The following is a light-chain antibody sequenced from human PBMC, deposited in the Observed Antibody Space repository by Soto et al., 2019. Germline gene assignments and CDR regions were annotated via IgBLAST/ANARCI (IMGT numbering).Light chain of an antibody. CDR3: QQYNSLHLT. CDR2: EAS. CDR1: QDIANY. V-gene: IGKV1-33*01. Sequence: IQMTQSPSSLSASVGDRVTITCQASQDIANYLNWYQQKSGKAPQLLIYEASNLETGAPSRFRGGGSGTNFTFTIRSPQPEDFATYYCQQYNSLHLTFGGGTKVQIK. J-gene: IGKJ4*01.